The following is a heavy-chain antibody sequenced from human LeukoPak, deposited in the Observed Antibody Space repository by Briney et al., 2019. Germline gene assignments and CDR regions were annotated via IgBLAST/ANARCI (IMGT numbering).Heavy chain of an antibody. V-gene: IGHV3-23*01. CDR1: GFTFSSYA. J-gene: IGHJ6*03. D-gene: IGHD6-6*01. CDR3: AKPGLETDYYYYYMDV. Sequence: GGSLRLSCAASGFTFSSYAMSWVRQAPGKGLEWVSAISGSGGSTYYADSVKGRFTISRDNSKNTLYLRMNSLRAEDTAVYYCAKPGLETDYYYYYMDVWGKGTTVTVSS. CDR2: ISGSGGST.